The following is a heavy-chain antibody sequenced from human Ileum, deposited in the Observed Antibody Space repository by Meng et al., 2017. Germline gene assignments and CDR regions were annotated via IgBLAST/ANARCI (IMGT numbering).Heavy chain of an antibody. CDR1: GFTFSDSY. Sequence: VYLGGSGGGLVQPGGSLRLSCAASGFTFSDSYMSWIRQAPGKGLEWISYISGSGRTTYYADSVKGRFTMSRDNGKNSLYLQMNSLRSEDTAVYYCAREVGSADYWGQGTLVTVSS. CDR2: ISGSGRTT. CDR3: AREVGSADY. V-gene: IGHV3-11*01. J-gene: IGHJ4*02. D-gene: IGHD2-2*01.